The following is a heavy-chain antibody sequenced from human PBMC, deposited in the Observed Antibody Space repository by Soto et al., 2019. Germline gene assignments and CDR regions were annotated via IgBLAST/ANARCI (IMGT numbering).Heavy chain of an antibody. Sequence: GGSLRLSCAASGFTFSSYAMSWVRQAPGKGLEWVSAISGSGGSTYYADSVKGRFTISRDNSKNTLYLQMNSLRAEDTAVYYCAKDHDSSGYPVYYFDYWGQGTLVTVSS. J-gene: IGHJ4*02. D-gene: IGHD3-22*01. V-gene: IGHV3-23*01. CDR3: AKDHDSSGYPVYYFDY. CDR2: ISGSGGST. CDR1: GFTFSSYA.